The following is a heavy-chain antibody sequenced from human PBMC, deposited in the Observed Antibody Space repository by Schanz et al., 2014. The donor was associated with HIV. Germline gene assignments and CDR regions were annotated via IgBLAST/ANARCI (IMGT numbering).Heavy chain of an antibody. CDR2: MSHDGFSK. Sequence: QVQLVESGGGVVQPGRALRLSCTASGLTFSSSIMHWVRQAPGKGLEWVAGMSHDGFSKYFADSVKGRFAISREDSKNTVHLQMDSLRPEDTAVYYCARDGSSGWQDPFDYWGQGTLVTVSS. V-gene: IGHV3-30*09. CDR3: ARDGSSGWQDPFDY. J-gene: IGHJ4*02. CDR1: GLTFSSSI. D-gene: IGHD6-19*01.